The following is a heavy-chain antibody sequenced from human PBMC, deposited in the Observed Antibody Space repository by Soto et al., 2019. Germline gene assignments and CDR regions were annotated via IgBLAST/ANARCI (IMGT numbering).Heavy chain of an antibody. J-gene: IGHJ4*02. CDR1: GFTFSSYA. D-gene: IGHD2-2*01. Sequence: GGSLRLSCAASGFTFSSYAMHWVRQAPGKGLEWVAVISYDGSNKYYADSVKGQFTISRDNSKNTLYLQMNSLRAEDTAVYYCARDVEEYQLLWFFDYWGQGTLVTVSS. CDR2: ISYDGSNK. V-gene: IGHV3-30-3*01. CDR3: ARDVEEYQLLWFFDY.